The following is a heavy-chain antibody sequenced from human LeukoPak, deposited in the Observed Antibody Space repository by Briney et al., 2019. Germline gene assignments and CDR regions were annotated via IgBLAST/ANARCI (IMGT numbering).Heavy chain of an antibody. D-gene: IGHD2-15*01. V-gene: IGHV3-21*01. CDR2: ISSSSSYI. J-gene: IGHJ5*02. CDR1: AFTLTRFT. Sequence: RGSLRLSCALSAFTLTRFTTECDSQAPGKGLEWVSSISSSSSYIYYADSVKGRFTISRDNAKNSLYLQMNSLRAEVTAVYYCATAASWGQGTLVTVSS. CDR3: ATAAS.